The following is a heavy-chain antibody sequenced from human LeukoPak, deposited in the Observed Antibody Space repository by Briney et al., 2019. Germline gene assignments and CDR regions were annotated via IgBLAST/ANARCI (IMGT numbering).Heavy chain of an antibody. V-gene: IGHV3-48*02. Sequence: GESLKISCAASGFIFSSYSMNWVRQRPGKGLEWVSYISSSSTSIYYADSVKGRFTISRDNAKNSLSLQMNSLRDEDTAVYYCARHLSSGGNYWGQGTLVTVSS. CDR3: ARHLSSGGNY. J-gene: IGHJ4*02. CDR1: GFIFSSYS. D-gene: IGHD6-19*01. CDR2: ISSSSTSI.